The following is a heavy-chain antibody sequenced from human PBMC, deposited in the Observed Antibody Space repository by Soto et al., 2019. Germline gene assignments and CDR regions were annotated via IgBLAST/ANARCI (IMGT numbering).Heavy chain of an antibody. D-gene: IGHD6-13*01. CDR2: ISESGGST. V-gene: IGHV3-23*01. CDR1: GFSFSDYA. CDR3: AKRSPYSSGWYSPIFDY. Sequence: GGSLRPSCAPSGFSFSDYAMSWVRQAQGKGLEWVSAISESGGSTHYADSVTDPFTVPRDNPANSTSMRVNSLLDEDTAINFCAKRSPYSSGWYSPIFDYWGQGALVTVSS. J-gene: IGHJ4*02.